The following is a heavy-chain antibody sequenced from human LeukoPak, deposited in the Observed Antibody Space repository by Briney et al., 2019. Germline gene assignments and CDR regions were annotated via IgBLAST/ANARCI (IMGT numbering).Heavy chain of an antibody. CDR1: GFTFSDYY. Sequence: PGGSLRLSCAASGFTFSDYYMSWVRQAPGKGLGGVSYISSSGSTIYYADSVKGRFTISRDNAKNSLYLQMNSLRAEDTAVHYCARRWAVAAVDYWGPGTLVTVSS. CDR3: ARRWAVAAVDY. V-gene: IGHV3-11*04. D-gene: IGHD6-19*01. J-gene: IGHJ4*02. CDR2: ISSSGSTI.